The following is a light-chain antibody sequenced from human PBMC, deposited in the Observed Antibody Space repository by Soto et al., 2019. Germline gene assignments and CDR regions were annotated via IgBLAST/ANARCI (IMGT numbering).Light chain of an antibody. J-gene: IGKJ1*01. CDR2: GAS. Sequence: EIVLTQSPATLSVSPGEGATLSCRASQSVGSNLAWYQQKPGQAPRLLIYGASTRATGIPARFSGSGSGTEFTLTISSLQSEDFAVYYCQQYNNWPLWTFGQGTKVDIK. CDR1: QSVGSN. CDR3: QQYNNWPLWT. V-gene: IGKV3-15*01.